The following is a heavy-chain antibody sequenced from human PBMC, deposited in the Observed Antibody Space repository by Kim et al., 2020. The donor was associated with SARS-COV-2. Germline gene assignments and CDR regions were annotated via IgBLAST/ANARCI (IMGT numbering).Heavy chain of an antibody. J-gene: IGHJ6*02. D-gene: IGHD2-2*01. CDR1: GFTFSNAW. V-gene: IGHV3-15*01. Sequence: GGSLRLSCAASGFTFSNAWMSWVRQAPGKGLEWVGRIKSKTDGGTTDYAAPVKGRFTISRDDSKNTLYLQMNSLKTEDTAVYYCTTDPTCSSTSCYVYYYYYGMDVWGQGTTVTVSS. CDR3: TTDPTCSSTSCYVYYYYYGMDV. CDR2: IKSKTDGGTT.